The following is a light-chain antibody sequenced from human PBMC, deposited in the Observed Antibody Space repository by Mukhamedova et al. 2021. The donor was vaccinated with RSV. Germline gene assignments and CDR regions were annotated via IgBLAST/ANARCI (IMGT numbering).Light chain of an antibody. CDR3: QQARRFPLA. CDR2: AAS. Sequence: WYQRRVHGQAPNLLIYAASTLHSGVSSRFNGSGSGTDFTLTITSLQPEDFATYYCQQARRFPLAFGGGTKVE. V-gene: IGKV1-12*01. J-gene: IGKJ4*01.